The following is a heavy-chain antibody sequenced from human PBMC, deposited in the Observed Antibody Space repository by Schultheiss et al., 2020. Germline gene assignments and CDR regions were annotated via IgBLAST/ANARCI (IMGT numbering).Heavy chain of an antibody. V-gene: IGHV5-51*01. CDR3: ARLGCSSTSCYRNYYYYYMDV. CDR1: GYSFTSYW. D-gene: IGHD2-2*02. CDR2: IYPGDSDT. Sequence: GESLKISCKGSGYSFTSYWIGWVRQMPGKGLEWMGIIYPGDSDTRYSPSFQGQVTISADKSISTAYLQWSSLKASDTAMYYCARLGCSSTSCYRNYYYYYMDVWGKGTTVTVYS. J-gene: IGHJ6*03.